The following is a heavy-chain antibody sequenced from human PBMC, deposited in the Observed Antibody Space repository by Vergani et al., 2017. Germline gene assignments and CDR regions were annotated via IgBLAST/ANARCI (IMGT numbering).Heavy chain of an antibody. V-gene: IGHV4-59*11. D-gene: IGHD6-19*01. Sequence: QVQLQESGPGLVKSSETLSLTCSVSFDSIRNLYCNWIRQPPGKGLEWRGSIHYSENTNYNPSLKTRVTISVDTSKNQFSLTLTSVTAADPAVYYCASDTHSGQRADRWGQGILVTVSS. J-gene: IGHJ5*02. CDR2: IHYSENT. CDR3: ASDTHSGQRADR. CDR1: FDSIRNLY.